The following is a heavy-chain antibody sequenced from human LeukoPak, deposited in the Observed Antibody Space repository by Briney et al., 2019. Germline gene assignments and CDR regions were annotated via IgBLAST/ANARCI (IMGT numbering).Heavy chain of an antibody. Sequence: SEALSLTCTVSGGSISSHYWSWIRQPPGKGLEWIGYIYYSGSTNYNPSLESRVTISVDTSKNQFSLKLSSVTAADTAVYYCASYSRRDGYKYYYMDVWGKGTTVTVSS. J-gene: IGHJ6*03. CDR2: IYYSGST. CDR3: ASYSRRDGYKYYYMDV. D-gene: IGHD5-24*01. V-gene: IGHV4-59*11. CDR1: GGSISSHY.